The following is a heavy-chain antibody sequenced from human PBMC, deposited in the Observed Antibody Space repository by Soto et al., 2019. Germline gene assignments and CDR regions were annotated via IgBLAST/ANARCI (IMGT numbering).Heavy chain of an antibody. CDR3: ARDRIGIAGPEQV. CDR2: IYYSGST. J-gene: IGHJ4*02. V-gene: IGHV4-31*03. CDR1: GGSISSGGYY. D-gene: IGHD6-13*01. Sequence: SETLSLTCTVSGGSISSGGYYWSWIRQHPGKGLEWIGYIYYSGSTYYNPSLKSRVTISVDTSKNQFSLKLSSVTAADTAVYYCARDRIGIAGPEQVWGQGTLVTVSS.